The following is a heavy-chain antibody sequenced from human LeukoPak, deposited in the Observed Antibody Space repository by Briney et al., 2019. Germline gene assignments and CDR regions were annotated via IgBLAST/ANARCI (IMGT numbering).Heavy chain of an antibody. J-gene: IGHJ4*02. Sequence: ASGKVSCKGSGYTCTGDYMHWVRQATGQGLEWMGWINANSGGTNYAQKFQGRVTMTRDTSISTAYVELSRLRSDDTAVYYCARPPPVSPLRHFYSPYSVWGQGTLVTVSS. CDR3: ARPPPVSPLRHFYSPYSV. CDR1: GYTCTGDY. D-gene: IGHD2-21*01. CDR2: INANSGGT. V-gene: IGHV1-2*02.